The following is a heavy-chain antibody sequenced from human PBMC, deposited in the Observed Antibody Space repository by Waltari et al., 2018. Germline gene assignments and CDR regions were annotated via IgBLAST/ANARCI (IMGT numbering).Heavy chain of an antibody. Sequence: QVQLQESGPGLVKPSDTLSLTCTVSGGSISSYYWSWIRQPPGKGLEWIGYIYTSGSTNYNPSLKSRVTISVDTSKNQFSLKLSSVTAADTAVYYCARGGDKIDYWGQGTLVTVSS. CDR2: IYTSGST. CDR1: GGSISSYY. V-gene: IGHV4-4*09. CDR3: ARGGDKIDY. J-gene: IGHJ4*02. D-gene: IGHD3-10*01.